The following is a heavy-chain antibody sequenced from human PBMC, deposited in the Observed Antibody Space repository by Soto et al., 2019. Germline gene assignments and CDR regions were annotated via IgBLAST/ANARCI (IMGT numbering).Heavy chain of an antibody. J-gene: IGHJ6*02. D-gene: IGHD6-13*01. Sequence: QLQLQESGPGLVKPSETLSLTCTVSGGSISSSSYYWGWIRQPPGKGLEWIGTLYYGGSTFYNPSLKSRVTISVDTSKNQFSLKLSSVTAADTAVYYCARRIAAAGTYYYGMEVWGQGATVAVSS. CDR2: LYYGGST. CDR3: ARRIAAAGTYYYGMEV. CDR1: GGSISSSSYY. V-gene: IGHV4-39*01.